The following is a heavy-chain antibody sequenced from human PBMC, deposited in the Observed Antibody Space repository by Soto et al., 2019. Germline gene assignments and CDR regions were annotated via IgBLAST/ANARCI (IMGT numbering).Heavy chain of an antibody. V-gene: IGHV4-61*08. Sequence: PSETLSLTCTVSGGSISSGGYYWSWIRQHPGKGLEWIGYIYYSGSTNYNPSLKSRVTISVDTSKNQFSLKLSSVTAADTAVYYCARVLTGEQWLVPWSDPWGQGTLVTVSS. CDR3: ARVLTGEQWLVPWSDP. CDR1: GGSISSGGYY. CDR2: IYYSGST. D-gene: IGHD6-19*01. J-gene: IGHJ5*02.